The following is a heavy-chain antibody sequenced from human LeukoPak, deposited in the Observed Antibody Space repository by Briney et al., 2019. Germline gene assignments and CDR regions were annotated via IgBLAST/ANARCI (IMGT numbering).Heavy chain of an antibody. CDR1: GYTFTSYV. CDR3: ARARYETRIWPKSRYDYYHYMDV. V-gene: IGHV1-3*03. CDR2: INAGNGNT. Sequence: GVSVKVSCKASGYTFTSYVIHWVRQAPGQRLEWMGWINAGNGNTKYSQEFQDRVTITRDTSASTVYMELSSLRSGDMAVYYCARARYETRIWPKSRYDYYHYMDVWGKGTTVTVSS. D-gene: IGHD2-15*01. J-gene: IGHJ6*03.